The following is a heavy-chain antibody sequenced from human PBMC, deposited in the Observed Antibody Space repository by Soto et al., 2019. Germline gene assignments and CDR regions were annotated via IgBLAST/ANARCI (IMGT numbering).Heavy chain of an antibody. D-gene: IGHD4-17*01. J-gene: IGHJ4*02. CDR1: GGSISSYY. Sequence: SETLSLTCTVSGGSISSYYWSWIRQPPGKGLEWIGYIYYSGSTNYNPSLKSRVTISVDTSKNQFSLKLSSVTAADTAVYYCARVDYGDYVYDYWGQGTLVIVSS. CDR2: IYYSGST. CDR3: ARVDYGDYVYDY. V-gene: IGHV4-59*01.